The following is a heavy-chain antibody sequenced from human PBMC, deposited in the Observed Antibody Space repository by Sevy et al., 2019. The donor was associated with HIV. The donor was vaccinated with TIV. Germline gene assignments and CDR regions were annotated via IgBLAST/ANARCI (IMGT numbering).Heavy chain of an antibody. CDR3: ARDLPPSATTVPHFDC. CDR1: GFSFSSYE. D-gene: IGHD4-17*01. Sequence: GGYLRLSCAASGFSFSSYEINWVRQAPGKGLEWVSYISNSGTTISYSDSVRGRFTISRDNARNLLYLQMNSLRAEDTAVYFCARDLPPSATTVPHFDCWGQGTLVTVSS. V-gene: IGHV3-48*03. CDR2: ISNSGTTI. J-gene: IGHJ4*02.